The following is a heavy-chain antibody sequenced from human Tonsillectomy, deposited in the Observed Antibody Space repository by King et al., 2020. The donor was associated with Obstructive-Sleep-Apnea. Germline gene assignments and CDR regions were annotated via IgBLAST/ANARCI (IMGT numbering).Heavy chain of an antibody. D-gene: IGHD6-13*01. CDR2: ISVSSGNT. J-gene: IGHJ4*02. CDR3: ARAAGSNDDF. CDR1: GYTFTSYG. V-gene: IGHV1-18*04. Sequence: VQLVQSGVELKNPGASVTVSCKPSGYTFTSYGISWVRQAPGQGLEWMGWISVSSGNTNYAQKFQDRVTLTTDTTTAYMELKSLRSDDTAVYYCARAAGSNDDFWGQGTLVTVSS.